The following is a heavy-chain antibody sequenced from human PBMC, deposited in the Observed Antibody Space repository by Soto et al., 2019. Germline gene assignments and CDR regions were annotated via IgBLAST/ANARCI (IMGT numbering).Heavy chain of an antibody. Sequence: ASVKVSCKASGGTFSSYTISWVRQAPGQGLEWMGWISAYNGNTNYAQKLQGRVTMTTDTSTSTAYMELRSLRSDDTAVYYCARDFRSRGYYYGMDVWGQGTTVTVSS. CDR3: ARDFRSRGYYYGMDV. CDR1: GGTFSSYT. D-gene: IGHD1-1*01. V-gene: IGHV1-18*01. J-gene: IGHJ6*02. CDR2: ISAYNGNT.